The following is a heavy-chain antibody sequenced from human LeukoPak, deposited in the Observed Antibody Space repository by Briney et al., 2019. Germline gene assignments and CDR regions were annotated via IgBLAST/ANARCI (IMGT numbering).Heavy chain of an antibody. CDR3: AKDSAVLLWFGDPPGAYGMDV. J-gene: IGHJ6*02. CDR1: GFTFSSYW. Sequence: GGSLRLSCAASGFTFSSYWMSWVRQAPGKGLEWVAVISYDGSNKYYADSVKGRFTISRDNSKNTLYLQMNSLRAEDTAVYYCAKDSAVLLWFGDPPGAYGMDVWGQGTTVTVSS. D-gene: IGHD3-10*01. V-gene: IGHV3-30*18. CDR2: ISYDGSNK.